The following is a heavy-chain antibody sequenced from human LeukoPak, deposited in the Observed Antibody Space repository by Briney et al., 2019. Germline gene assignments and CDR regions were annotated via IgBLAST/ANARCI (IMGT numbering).Heavy chain of an antibody. D-gene: IGHD6-19*01. CDR3: ARARTQYSSGWYFDY. CDR2: IIPIFGTA. V-gene: IGHV1-69*13. Sequence: SVKVSCKASGGTFSSYAISWVRQAPGQGLEWMGGIIPIFGTANYAQKFQGRVTITADESTSTAYMELSSLRSEDTAVYYCARARTQYSSGWYFDYWGQGTLVTVSS. CDR1: GGTFSSYA. J-gene: IGHJ4*02.